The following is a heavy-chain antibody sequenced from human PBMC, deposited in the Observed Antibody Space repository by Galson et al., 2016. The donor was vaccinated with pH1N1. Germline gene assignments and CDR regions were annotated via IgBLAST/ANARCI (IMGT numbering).Heavy chain of an antibody. D-gene: IGHD5-18*01. J-gene: IGHJ6*02. V-gene: IGHV5-51*01. Sequence: QSGAEVKKPGKSLKISCMGSGYSFPNYWSGWVRHMPGKGLEWKGLIYPSDSDTTYSASFQGQVTILADKSISTAYLQWSSLKASDTAIYYCARGSDSPDSYYYYGMDVWGQGTTVTVSS. CDR1: GYSFPNYW. CDR3: ARGSDSPDSYYYYGMDV. CDR2: IYPSDSDT.